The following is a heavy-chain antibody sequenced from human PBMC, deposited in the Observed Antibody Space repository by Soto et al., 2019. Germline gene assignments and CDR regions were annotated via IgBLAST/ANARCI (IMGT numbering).Heavy chain of an antibody. CDR3: AQIFQWRRVDY. V-gene: IGHV2-5*02. CDR1: GFSLSTSGLG. D-gene: IGHD5-12*01. Sequence: QITLKESGPTLVQPTQTLTLTCTFSGFSLSTSGLGVGWICQPPGKALEGLALIYWDGDKRYSPSLRSRLTITKDTSKNQVVLTSTNMDPVDTATYYCAQIFQWRRVDYWGHVTLVTVAS. J-gene: IGHJ4*01. CDR2: IYWDGDK.